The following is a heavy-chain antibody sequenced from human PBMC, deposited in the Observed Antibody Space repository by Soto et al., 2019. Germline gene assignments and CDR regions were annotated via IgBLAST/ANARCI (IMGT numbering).Heavy chain of an antibody. J-gene: IGHJ6*02. D-gene: IGHD2-21*01. V-gene: IGHV3-53*02. CDR1: GFCISSNY. CDR2: TFSGGNT. CDR3: ARKPPSAIQGWAFGMDV. Sequence: ELQLVETGGGLIQTGGSLRLSCAAFGFCISSNYIAWIRQPPGKGLEWVSTTFSGGNTEYAASVKGRCSISRDNYKNTLYLQMDNLRVEDTAVYYCARKPPSAIQGWAFGMDVWGQGTTVSVSS.